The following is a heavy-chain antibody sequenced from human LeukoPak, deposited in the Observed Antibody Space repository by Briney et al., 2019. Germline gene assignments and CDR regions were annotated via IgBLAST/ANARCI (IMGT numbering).Heavy chain of an antibody. CDR1: GGSISSGDYY. J-gene: IGHJ4*02. V-gene: IGHV4-30-4*01. Sequence: SQTLSLTCTVSGGSISSGDYYWSWIRQPPGKGLEWIGYIYYSGSTYYNPSLKSRVTISVDTSKNQFSLKPSSVTAADTAVYYCARVTSGSYQGYVFDYWGQGTLVTVSS. CDR2: IYYSGST. D-gene: IGHD1-26*01. CDR3: ARVTSGSYQGYVFDY.